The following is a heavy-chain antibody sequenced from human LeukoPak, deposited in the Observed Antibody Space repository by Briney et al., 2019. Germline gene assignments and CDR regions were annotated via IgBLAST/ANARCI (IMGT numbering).Heavy chain of an antibody. J-gene: IGHJ4*02. D-gene: IGHD3-10*01. CDR3: AKGSF. CDR2: ISESGGST. V-gene: IGHV3-23*01. Sequence: RQAXGKGLEWVSGISESGGSTYYADSVKGRFTSSRDNSKNTLYLQMNNLRAEDTAAYYCAKGSFWGQGTLVTVSS.